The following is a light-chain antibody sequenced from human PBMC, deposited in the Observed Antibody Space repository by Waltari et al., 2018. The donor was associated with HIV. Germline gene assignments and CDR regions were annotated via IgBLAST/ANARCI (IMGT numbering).Light chain of an antibody. V-gene: IGLV2-23*02. CDR2: EVT. CDR3: CSCPRSGIRYV. CDR1: SSHVGSDDL. J-gene: IGLJ1*01. Sequence: QSALTQPASVSGSPGQSITISCTGTSSHVGSDDLVSWYQQHPGEAPNLIIYEVTKRPSGVSNRFSGSKSGNTASLTISGLQAEDEADYYCCSCPRSGIRYVFGTGTKVTVL.